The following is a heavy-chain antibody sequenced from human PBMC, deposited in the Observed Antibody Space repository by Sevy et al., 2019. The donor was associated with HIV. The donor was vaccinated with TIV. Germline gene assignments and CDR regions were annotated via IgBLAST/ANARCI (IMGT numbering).Heavy chain of an antibody. Sequence: GGSLRLSCAASGFTFSNYAMNWVRQTPGKGLEWVSSISGSGDNTYYADSVKGRFTISRDNAKNSLSLQMNSLRAEDTAVYFCARDHVKDGDLGDYYYYAMDVWGQGTTVTVSS. CDR1: GFTFSNYA. CDR3: ARDHVKDGDLGDYYYYAMDV. V-gene: IGHV3-23*01. D-gene: IGHD4-17*01. CDR2: ISGSGDNT. J-gene: IGHJ6*02.